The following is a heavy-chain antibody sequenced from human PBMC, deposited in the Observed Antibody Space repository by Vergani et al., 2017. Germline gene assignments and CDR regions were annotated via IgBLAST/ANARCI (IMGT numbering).Heavy chain of an antibody. J-gene: IGHJ4*02. V-gene: IGHV4-30-4*01. CDR2: IYYSGST. CDR1: GGSISSGDYY. CDR3: ARVVREVRGVIIYYFDY. D-gene: IGHD3-10*01. Sequence: QVQLQESGPGLVKPSQTLSLTCTVSGGSISSGDYYWSWIRQPPGKGLEWIGYIYYSGSTYYNPSLKSRVTISVDTSKNQFSLKLSSVTAADTAVYYCARVVREVRGVIIYYFDYWGQGTLVTVSS.